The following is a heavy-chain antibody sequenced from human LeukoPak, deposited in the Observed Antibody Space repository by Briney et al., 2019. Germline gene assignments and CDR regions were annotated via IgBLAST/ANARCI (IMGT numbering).Heavy chain of an antibody. J-gene: IGHJ4*02. D-gene: IGHD3-22*01. V-gene: IGHV4-39*07. CDR2: IYYSGST. Sequence: SETLSLTCTVSGGSISSSNYYWGWIRQPPGKGLEWIGSIYYSGSTYYNPSLKSRVTISVDTSKNQFSLKLSSVTAADTAVYYCARVNHDSSGYYYYFDYWGQGTLVTVSS. CDR3: ARVNHDSSGYYYYFDY. CDR1: GGSISSSNYY.